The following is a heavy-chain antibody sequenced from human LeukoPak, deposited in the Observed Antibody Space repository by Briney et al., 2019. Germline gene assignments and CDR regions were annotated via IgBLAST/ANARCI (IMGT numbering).Heavy chain of an antibody. CDR2: INHSGST. Sequence: SETLSLTCAVYGGSFSGYYWSWIRQPPGKGLEWIGEINHSGSTNYNPSLKSRVTISVDTSKNQFSLKLSSVTAADTAVYYCARRYSYGPLNFDYWGQGTLVTVSS. D-gene: IGHD5-18*01. CDR3: ARRYSYGPLNFDY. V-gene: IGHV4-34*01. CDR1: GGSFSGYY. J-gene: IGHJ4*02.